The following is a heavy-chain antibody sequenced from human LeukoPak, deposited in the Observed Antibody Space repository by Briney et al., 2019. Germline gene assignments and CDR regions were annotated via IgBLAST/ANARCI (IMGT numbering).Heavy chain of an antibody. Sequence: GGSLRLSCAASGFTFSSYEMNWVRQAPGKGLEWVSYISSSGSTIYYADSVKGRFTISRDNAKNSLYLQMNSLRAEDTAVYYCARVGINDAFDIWGQGTMVTVSS. CDR1: GFTFSSYE. J-gene: IGHJ3*02. V-gene: IGHV3-48*03. CDR3: ARVGINDAFDI. CDR2: ISSSGSTI. D-gene: IGHD1-26*01.